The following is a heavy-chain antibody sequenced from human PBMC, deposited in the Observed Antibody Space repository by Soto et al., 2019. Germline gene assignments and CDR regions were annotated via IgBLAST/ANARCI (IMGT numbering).Heavy chain of an antibody. CDR2: IYYSGST. CDR1: GGSISSGGYY. Sequence: KPSETLSLTCTVSGGSISSGGYYWSWIRQHPGKGLEWIGYIYYSGSTYYNPSLKSRVTISVDTPKNQFSLKLSSVTAADTAVYYCERDGDSPFDYWGQGTLVTVSS. J-gene: IGHJ4*02. CDR3: ERDGDSPFDY. D-gene: IGHD3-10*01. V-gene: IGHV4-31*03.